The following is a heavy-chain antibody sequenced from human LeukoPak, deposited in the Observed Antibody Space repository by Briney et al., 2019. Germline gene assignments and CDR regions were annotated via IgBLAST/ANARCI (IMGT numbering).Heavy chain of an antibody. CDR3: ARGPHCSGGSCHSVSDY. V-gene: IGHV4-61*02. CDR1: GGSMSSGSYY. J-gene: IGHJ4*02. Sequence: PSQTLSLTCTVSGGSMSSGSYYWSWIRQPAGKGLEWIGRIYTSGSTNYNPSLKSRVTISIDTSKNQFSLKLSSVTAADTAVCYCARGPHCSGGSCHSVSDYWGQGTLVTVSS. CDR2: IYTSGST. D-gene: IGHD2-15*01.